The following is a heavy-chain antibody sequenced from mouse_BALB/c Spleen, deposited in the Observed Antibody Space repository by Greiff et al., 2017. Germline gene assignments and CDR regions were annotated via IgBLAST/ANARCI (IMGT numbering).Heavy chain of an antibody. Sequence: EVKLVESGGGLVKPGGSLKLSCAASGFTFSSYAMSWVRQTPEKRLEWVASISSGGSTYYPDSVKGRFTISRDNARNILYLQMSSLRSEDTAMYYCARRGGNYEWYFDVWGAGTTVTVSS. CDR2: ISSGGST. J-gene: IGHJ1*01. D-gene: IGHD2-1*01. V-gene: IGHV5-6-5*01. CDR1: GFTFSSYA. CDR3: ARRGGNYEWYFDV.